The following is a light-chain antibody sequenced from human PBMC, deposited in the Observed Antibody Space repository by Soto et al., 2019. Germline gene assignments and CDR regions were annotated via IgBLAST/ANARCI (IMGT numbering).Light chain of an antibody. Sequence: QSALTQPASVAGSPGQSIAISCTGTSSDVGGYNYVSWYQQHPGKTPNLMIYDVSNRPAGVSNRFSGSKSGNTASLTISGHQAEDEADYSCSSYTSSSTGVFVGGTQLTVL. CDR2: DVS. CDR1: SSDVGGYNY. V-gene: IGLV2-14*01. J-gene: IGLJ3*02. CDR3: SSYTSSSTGV.